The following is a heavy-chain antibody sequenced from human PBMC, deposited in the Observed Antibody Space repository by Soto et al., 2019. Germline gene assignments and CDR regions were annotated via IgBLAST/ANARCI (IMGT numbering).Heavy chain of an antibody. V-gene: IGHV3-33*01. Sequence: GGSLRLSCAASGFTFRIYSMHWVRQCPGKGLEWVAVMWYDGTNKYYGESVKGRFTISRDNSENTLYLQMNSLRVEDTAVYYCARDATFGTKGGSFDIWGHGTLVTVSS. CDR1: GFTFRIYS. D-gene: IGHD3-16*01. CDR3: ARDATFGTKGGSFDI. CDR2: MWYDGTNK. J-gene: IGHJ3*02.